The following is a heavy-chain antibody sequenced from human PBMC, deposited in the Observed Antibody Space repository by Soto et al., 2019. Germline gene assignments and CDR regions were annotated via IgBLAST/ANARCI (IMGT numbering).Heavy chain of an antibody. J-gene: IGHJ4*02. CDR2: ISYDGSNK. V-gene: IGHV3-30*03. CDR1: GFTFSNYG. CDR3: VISSNWRFDY. Sequence: QVQLVESGGGVVQPGRSLRLSCAASGFTFSNYGMHWVRQAPGKGLEWVAVISYDGSNKYHADSVKGRFTISRDNSKNTLYLQMNSLRAEDTAVYYCVISSNWRFDYWGQGTLVTVSS. D-gene: IGHD6-13*01.